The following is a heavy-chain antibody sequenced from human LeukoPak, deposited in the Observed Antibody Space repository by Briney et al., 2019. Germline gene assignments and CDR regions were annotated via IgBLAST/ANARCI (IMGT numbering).Heavy chain of an antibody. CDR1: GFTFSSYA. D-gene: IGHD2-15*01. J-gene: IGHJ4*02. CDR3: AKSASLRYCSGGSCYFDY. Sequence: GGSLRLSCAASGFTFSSYAMSWVRQAPGKGLEWVSAISGSGGSTYYADSVKGRFTISRDNSKNTPYLQMNSLRAEDTAVYYCAKSASLRYCSGGSCYFDYWGQGTLVTVSS. CDR2: ISGSGGST. V-gene: IGHV3-23*01.